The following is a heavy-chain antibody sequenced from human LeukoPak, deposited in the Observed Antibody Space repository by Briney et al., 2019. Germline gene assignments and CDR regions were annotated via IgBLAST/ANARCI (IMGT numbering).Heavy chain of an antibody. CDR3: ASGSNYDFWRGYPPGYGMDV. CDR2: ISSSGSTI. V-gene: IGHV3-48*03. CDR1: GFTFSSYE. Sequence: GGSLRLSCAASGFTFSSYEMNWVRQAPGKGLEWVSYISSSGSTIYYADSVKGRFAISRDNAKNSLYLQMNSLRAEDTAVYYCASGSNYDFWRGYPPGYGMDVWGQGTTVTVSS. J-gene: IGHJ6*02. D-gene: IGHD3-3*01.